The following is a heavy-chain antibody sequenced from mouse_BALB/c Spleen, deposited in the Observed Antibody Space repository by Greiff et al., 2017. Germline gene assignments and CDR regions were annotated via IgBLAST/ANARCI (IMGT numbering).Heavy chain of an antibody. V-gene: IGHV3-2*02. J-gene: IGHJ2*01. CDR1: GYSITSDYA. CDR2: ISYSGST. Sequence: EVKLMESGPGLVKPSQSLSLTCTVTGYSITSDYAWNWIRQFPGNKLEWMGYISYSGSTSYNPSLKSRISITRDTSKNQFFLQLNSVTTEDTATYYCARSGCNFDYWGQGTTLTVSS. D-gene: IGHD3-1*01. CDR3: ARSGCNFDY.